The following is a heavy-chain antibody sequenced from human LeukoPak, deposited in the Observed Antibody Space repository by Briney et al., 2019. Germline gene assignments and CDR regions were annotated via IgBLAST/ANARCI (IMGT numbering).Heavy chain of an antibody. Sequence: SETLSLTCTVSGGSISSGGYYWSWIRQHPGKGLEWIGYIYYSGSTFYNPSLKGRVTISVDTSKNQFSLKLSSVTAADTAVYYCARDGGDYAQGAFDIWGQGTMVTVSS. J-gene: IGHJ3*02. D-gene: IGHD4-17*01. CDR3: ARDGGDYAQGAFDI. CDR1: GGSISSGGYY. V-gene: IGHV4-31*03. CDR2: IYYSGST.